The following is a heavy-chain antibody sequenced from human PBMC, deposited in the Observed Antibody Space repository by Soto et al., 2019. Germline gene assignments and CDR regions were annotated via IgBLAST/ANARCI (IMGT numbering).Heavy chain of an antibody. CDR2: IYYSGST. Sequence: ETLSLTCTVSGGSISSSSYYWGWIRQPPGKGLEWIGSIYYSGSTYYSPSLKSRVTISVDTSKNQFSLKLSSVTAADTAVYYCARLGVATIRDYYYYGMDVWGQGTTVTVSS. J-gene: IGHJ6*02. D-gene: IGHD5-12*01. V-gene: IGHV4-39*01. CDR3: ARLGVATIRDYYYYGMDV. CDR1: GGSISSSSYY.